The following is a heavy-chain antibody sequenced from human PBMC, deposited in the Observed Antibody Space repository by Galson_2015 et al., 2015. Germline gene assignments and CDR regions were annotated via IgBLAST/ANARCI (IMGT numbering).Heavy chain of an antibody. D-gene: IGHD2-15*01. CDR2: IYWDDDK. CDR1: GFSLSTSGVG. CDR3: AHSLYCSGGSCYSDYYGMDV. Sequence: PALVKPTQTLTLPCTFSGFSLSTSGVGVGWIRQPPGKALEWLALIYWDDDKRYSPSLKSRLTITKDTSKNQVVLTMTNMDPVDTATYYCAHSLYCSGGSCYSDYYGMDVWGQGTTVTVSS. J-gene: IGHJ6*02. V-gene: IGHV2-5*02.